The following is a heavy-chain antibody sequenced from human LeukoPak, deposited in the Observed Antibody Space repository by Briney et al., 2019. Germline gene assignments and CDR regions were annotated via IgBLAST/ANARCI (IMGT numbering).Heavy chain of an antibody. V-gene: IGHV4-4*07. CDR3: ARDRVGGSGWYPNDAFDI. CDR1: GGSISSYY. D-gene: IGHD6-19*01. CDR2: IYTSGST. J-gene: IGHJ3*02. Sequence: PSETLSLTCTVSGGSISSYYWSWIRQPAGKGLEWIGRIYTSGSTNYNPSLKSRVTMSVDTSKNQFSLKLSSVTAADTAVYYCARDRVGGSGWYPNDAFDIWGQGTTVTVSS.